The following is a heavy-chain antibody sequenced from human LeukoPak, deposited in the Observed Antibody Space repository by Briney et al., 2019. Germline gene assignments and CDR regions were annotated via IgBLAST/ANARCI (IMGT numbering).Heavy chain of an antibody. J-gene: IGHJ3*01. V-gene: IGHV1-2*02. CDR3: ARDVDVALHATEEI. CDR2: SNPNSGLI. D-gene: IGHD5-24*01. CDR1: GYTFSDYY. Sequence: ASVKVSGKASGYTFSDYYLQWVRQAPGQGLGWMGWSNPNSGLISYARQFHGRLTLTRDTSIGTAHLGLTSLSSDDTAMYFCARDVDVALHATEEIWGPGTMVTVS.